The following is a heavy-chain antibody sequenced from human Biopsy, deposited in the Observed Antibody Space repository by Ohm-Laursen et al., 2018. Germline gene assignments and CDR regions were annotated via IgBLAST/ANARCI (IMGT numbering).Heavy chain of an antibody. V-gene: IGHV2-70*04. CDR3: ARTRAHNFGALEF. CDR2: IDWDDDK. Sequence: TQTLPLTCSIPGFSLSSTGMRISWVRQPPGKALECLGRIDWDDDKFYSPSLETRLSLSKDTTTNQVVLTLTDVDPEDTAAYYCARTRAHNFGALEFWGQGILVTVSS. CDR1: GFSLSSTGMR. D-gene: IGHD1-1*01. J-gene: IGHJ4*01.